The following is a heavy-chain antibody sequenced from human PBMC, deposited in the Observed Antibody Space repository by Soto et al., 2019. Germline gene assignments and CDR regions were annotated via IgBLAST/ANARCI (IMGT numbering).Heavy chain of an antibody. CDR3: ARGRWFGELKGTLLFDP. V-gene: IGHV4-31*03. D-gene: IGHD3-10*01. J-gene: IGHJ5*02. CDR2: IYYSGST. Sequence: QVQLQESGPGLVKPSQTLSLTCTVSGGSISSGGYYWSWIRQHPGKGLEWIGYIYYSGSTYYNPSLKSRVTFTVDTSKNRFSRKLSYVTAADTAVYYCARGRWFGELKGTLLFDPWGQGTLVTVSS. CDR1: GGSISSGGYY.